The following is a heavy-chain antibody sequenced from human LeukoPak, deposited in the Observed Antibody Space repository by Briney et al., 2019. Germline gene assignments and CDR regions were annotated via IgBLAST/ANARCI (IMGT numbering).Heavy chain of an antibody. CDR3: TRDVIMGYQQGYFDP. Sequence: ASVTVSCKASVYTFIDYYIHWVRQAPGQGLECMGWMNPKTGDTRYEEKFQGRVAMPRETSITTAYMELSGLNSDDTAMYFCTRDVIMGYQQGYFDPWGRGTLVTVSS. CDR2: MNPKTGDT. V-gene: IGHV1-2*02. CDR1: VYTFIDYY. D-gene: IGHD2-8*01. J-gene: IGHJ5*02.